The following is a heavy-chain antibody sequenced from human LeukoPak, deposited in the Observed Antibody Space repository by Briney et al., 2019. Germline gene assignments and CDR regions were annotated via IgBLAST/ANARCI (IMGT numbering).Heavy chain of an antibody. CDR3: LIAVAGTGSY. J-gene: IGHJ4*02. CDR1: GFTFSSYS. V-gene: IGHV3-48*02. D-gene: IGHD6-19*01. Sequence: GSLRLSCAASGFTFSSYSMNWVRQAPGKGLGWVSYISSSSSTIYYADSVKGRFTISRDNAKNSLYLQMNSLRDEDTAVYYCLIAVAGTGSYWGQGTLVTVSS. CDR2: ISSSSSTI.